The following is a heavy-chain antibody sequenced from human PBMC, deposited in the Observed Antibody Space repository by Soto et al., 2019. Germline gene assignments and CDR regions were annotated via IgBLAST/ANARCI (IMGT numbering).Heavy chain of an antibody. J-gene: IGHJ4*02. CDR1: GNTFTNYY. V-gene: IGHV1-46*01. D-gene: IGHD2-21*02. Sequence: AASVKVSCKASGNTFTNYYIHWVRQAPGQGLEWMGTINPSGGHTTYSQNFLGRVTMTRDTSTSTLYMELTSLTSDDTAVYYCARGGHVVVVTAAFDYWGQGTLVTVS. CDR2: INPSGGHT. CDR3: ARGGHVVVVTAAFDY.